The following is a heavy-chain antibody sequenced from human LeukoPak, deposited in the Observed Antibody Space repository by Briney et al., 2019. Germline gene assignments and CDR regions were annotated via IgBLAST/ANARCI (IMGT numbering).Heavy chain of an antibody. Sequence: SETLSLTCNVSGYSISRNYHWGWIRQPPGKGLEWIGTIYHTGSTYYSPSLKSRVTISIHTSKNQFSLKLSSVTAADTAVYYCARPVPSRLGWFDPWGQGTLVTVSS. CDR2: IYHTGST. D-gene: IGHD1-1*01. V-gene: IGHV4-38-2*02. J-gene: IGHJ5*02. CDR3: ARPVPSRLGWFDP. CDR1: GYSISRNYH.